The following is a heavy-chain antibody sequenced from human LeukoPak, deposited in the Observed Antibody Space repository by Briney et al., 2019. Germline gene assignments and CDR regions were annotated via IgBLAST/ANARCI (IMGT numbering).Heavy chain of an antibody. CDR2: ISYDGSNK. J-gene: IGHJ4*02. V-gene: IGHV3-30*18. CDR1: GFTFSSYG. D-gene: IGHD2-2*01. Sequence: PGGSLRLSCAASGFTFSSYGMHWVRQAPGKGLEWVAVISYDGSNKYYADSVKGRFTISRDNSKNTLYLQMNSLRAEDTALYYCAKKGCSTSGCPAYFDYWGQGTLVTVSS. CDR3: AKKGCSTSGCPAYFDY.